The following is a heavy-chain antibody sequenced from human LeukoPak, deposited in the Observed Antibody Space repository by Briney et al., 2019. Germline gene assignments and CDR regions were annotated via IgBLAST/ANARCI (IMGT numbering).Heavy chain of an antibody. CDR3: ARGRSWYGLYYYMDV. J-gene: IGHJ6*03. Sequence: PSETLSLTCTVSSASITSSPYFWGWIRQSPGKGLEWIGSISYSGTTYYNPSLKSRVTISVDTSKNQFSLKLSSVTAADTAVYYCARGRSWYGLYYYMDVWGKGTTVTISS. D-gene: IGHD6-13*01. V-gene: IGHV4-39*07. CDR1: SASITSSPYF. CDR2: ISYSGTT.